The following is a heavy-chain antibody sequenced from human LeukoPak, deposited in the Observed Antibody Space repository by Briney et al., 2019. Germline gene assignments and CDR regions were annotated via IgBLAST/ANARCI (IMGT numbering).Heavy chain of an antibody. V-gene: IGHV4-59*01. CDR2: IYYSGST. CDR1: DGSISSYY. J-gene: IGHJ4*02. CDR3: AREIYSSGSLDY. Sequence: SETLSLTCTVSDGSISSYYWSWIRQPPGKGLEWIGNIYYSGSTNYNPSLKSRVTISVDTSKNQSSLKLSSVTAADTAVYYCAREIYSSGSLDYWGQGTLVTVSS. D-gene: IGHD6-19*01.